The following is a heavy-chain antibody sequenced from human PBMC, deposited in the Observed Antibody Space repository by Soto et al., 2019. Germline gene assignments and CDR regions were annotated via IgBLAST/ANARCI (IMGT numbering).Heavy chain of an antibody. CDR3: ARDDYGGNSNQYYGMDV. V-gene: IGHV3-33*01. CDR2: IWYDGSNK. J-gene: IGHJ6*02. CDR1: GFTFSSYG. D-gene: IGHD4-17*01. Sequence: GGSLRLSCAASGFTFSSYGMHWVRQAPGKGLEWVAVIWYDGSNKYYADSVKGRFTISRDNSKNTLYLQMNSLRAEDTAVYYCARDDYGGNSNQYYGMDVWSQGTTVTVSS.